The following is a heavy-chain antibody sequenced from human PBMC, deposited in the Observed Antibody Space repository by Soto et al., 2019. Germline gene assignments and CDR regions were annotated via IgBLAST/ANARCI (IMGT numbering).Heavy chain of an antibody. V-gene: IGHV1-69*13. CDR1: GCTFSSYA. CDR3: ARRGSSSFNYYYGMDV. D-gene: IGHD6-6*01. Sequence: SVKVSCKASGCTFSSYAISWVRQAPGQGLEWMGGIIPIFGTANYAQKFQGRVTITADESTSTAYMELSSLRSEDTAVYYCARRGSSSFNYYYGMDVWGQGTTVTVSS. J-gene: IGHJ6*02. CDR2: IIPIFGTA.